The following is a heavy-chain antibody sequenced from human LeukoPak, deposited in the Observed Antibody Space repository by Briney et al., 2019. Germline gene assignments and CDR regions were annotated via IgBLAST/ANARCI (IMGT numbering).Heavy chain of an antibody. CDR2: MYYTGST. CDR3: ARLSMHTFGGARSGFDY. V-gene: IGHV4-39*01. J-gene: IGHJ4*02. D-gene: IGHD3-16*01. CDR1: GGSITSSTYY. Sequence: PSETLSLTCTVSGGSITSSTYYWGWVRQPPGKGLEWIGHMYYTGSTYHNPSLKSRVTTSADTSKKQFSLKLTSVTAADTAVYYCARLSMHTFGGARSGFDYWGQGTLVTVSS.